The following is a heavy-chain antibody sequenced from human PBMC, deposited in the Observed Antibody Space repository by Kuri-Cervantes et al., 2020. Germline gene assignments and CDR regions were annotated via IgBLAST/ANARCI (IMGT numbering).Heavy chain of an antibody. CDR2: ISVSGDGT. Sequence: GGSLRLSCAASGFTFSSYVMSWVRQAPGKGLKWVSAISVSGDGTYYADSVRGRFTISRGNSKNTLYLQMNSLRAEDTAVYYCAKDGGDVDTAMPLDAFDIWGQGTMVTVSS. V-gene: IGHV3-23*01. CDR1: GFTFSSYV. CDR3: AKDGGDVDTAMPLDAFDI. D-gene: IGHD5-18*01. J-gene: IGHJ3*02.